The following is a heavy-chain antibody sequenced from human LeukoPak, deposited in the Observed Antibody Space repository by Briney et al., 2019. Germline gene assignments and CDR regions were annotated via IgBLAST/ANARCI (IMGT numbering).Heavy chain of an antibody. CDR2: ISGSGGST. V-gene: IGHV3-23*01. Sequence: PGGSLRLSCEASGFTSSGYAMSWVRQAPGKGLEWVSVISGSGGSTYYADSVKGRFTISRDNSKNTLYLQMNSLRAEDTAVYYCAKGVSAAADDAFDIWGQGTMVTVSS. D-gene: IGHD6-13*01. J-gene: IGHJ3*02. CDR3: AKGVSAAADDAFDI. CDR1: GFTSSGYA.